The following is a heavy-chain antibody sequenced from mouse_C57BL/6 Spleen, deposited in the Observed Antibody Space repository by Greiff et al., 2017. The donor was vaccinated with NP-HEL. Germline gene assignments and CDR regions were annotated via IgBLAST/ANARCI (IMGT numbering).Heavy chain of an antibody. CDR1: GFTFSSYA. V-gene: IGHV5-4*01. J-gene: IGHJ3*01. CDR3: AREDYAY. D-gene: IGHD2-13*01. CDR2: ISDGGSYT. Sequence: EVQGVESGGGLVKPGGSLKLSCAASGFTFSSYAMSWVRQTPEKRLEWVATISDGGSYTYYPDNVKGRFTISRDNAKNNLYLQMSHLKSEDTAMYYCAREDYAYWGQGTLVTVSA.